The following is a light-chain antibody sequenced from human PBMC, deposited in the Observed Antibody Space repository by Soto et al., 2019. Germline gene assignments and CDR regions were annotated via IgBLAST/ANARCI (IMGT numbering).Light chain of an antibody. CDR3: GSWDSSLSAYV. V-gene: IGLV1-51*01. CDR1: ISNIGGNS. J-gene: IGLJ1*01. CDR2: DDN. Sequence: QSVLTQPPSVSAAPGQKVTISCPGSISNIGGNSVSWYQQLPGTAPKLLIYDDNKRPSGIPDRFSGSKSGTSAALGITGFQTGDEADYYCGSWDSSLSAYVFGTGTKVTVL.